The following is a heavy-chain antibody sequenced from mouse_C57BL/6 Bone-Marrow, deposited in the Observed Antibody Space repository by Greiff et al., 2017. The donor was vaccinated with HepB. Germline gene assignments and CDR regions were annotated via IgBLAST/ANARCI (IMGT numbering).Heavy chain of an antibody. J-gene: IGHJ3*01. CDR3: AKVITTVENWFAY. Sequence: VKLMESGAELARPGASVKLSCKASGYTFTSYGISWVKQRTGQGLEWIGEIYPRSGNTYYNEKFKGKATLTADKSSSKAYMELRSLTSEDSAVYFCAKVITTVENWFAYWGQGTLVTVSA. D-gene: IGHD1-1*01. CDR1: GYTFTSYG. CDR2: IYPRSGNT. V-gene: IGHV1-81*01.